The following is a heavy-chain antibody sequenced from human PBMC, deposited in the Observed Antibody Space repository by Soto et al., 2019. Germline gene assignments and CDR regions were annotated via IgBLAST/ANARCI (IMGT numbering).Heavy chain of an antibody. CDR3: AKALWFGESSHYFDY. D-gene: IGHD3-10*01. CDR2: IGSSGGAI. CDR1: GFGFDSYA. J-gene: IGHJ4*02. V-gene: IGHV3-23*01. Sequence: GGSLRLSCVGSGFGFDSYAMSWVRQAPGKGLEWVSGIGSSGGAIVYADSVRGRFTISRDNSRNALYLHMNSPRAGDTAVYYCAKALWFGESSHYFDYWGQGTLVTVSS.